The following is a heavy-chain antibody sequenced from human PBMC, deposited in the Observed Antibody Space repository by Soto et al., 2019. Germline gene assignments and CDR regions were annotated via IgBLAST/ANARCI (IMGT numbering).Heavy chain of an antibody. J-gene: IGHJ4*02. CDR1: GGSISSSSYY. V-gene: IGHV4-39*01. CDR2: IYYSGST. D-gene: IGHD3-9*01. CDR3: ARQPIILTGYHGHIDY. Sequence: SETLSLTCTVSGGSISSSSYYWGWIRQPPGKGLEWIGSIYYSGSTYYNPSLKSRVTISVDTSKNQFSLKLSSVTAADTAVYYCARQPIILTGYHGHIDYWGPGTLVNVSS.